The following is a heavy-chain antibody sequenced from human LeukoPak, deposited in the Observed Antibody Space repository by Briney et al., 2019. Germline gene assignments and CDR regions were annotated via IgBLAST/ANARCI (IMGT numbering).Heavy chain of an antibody. CDR3: VKDPGCSTYGFDY. CDR2: IISNGGST. D-gene: IGHD3-10*01. Sequence: GGTLRLSCSPSGFTFSSYAMHWVRQAPGKGLEYVSSIISNGGSTYHADSVKGRFTISRDNSKNTLYLQMSSLSADDTAVYYCVKDPGCSTYGFDYWGQGTLVTVSS. V-gene: IGHV3-64D*06. J-gene: IGHJ4*02. CDR1: GFTFSSYA.